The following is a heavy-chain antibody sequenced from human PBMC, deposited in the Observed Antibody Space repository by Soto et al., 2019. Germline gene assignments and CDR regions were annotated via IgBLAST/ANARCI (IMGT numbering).Heavy chain of an antibody. J-gene: IGHJ3*02. V-gene: IGHV1-46*01. Sequence: GASVKVSCKASGYTFTSYYMHWVRQAPGQGLEWMGIINPCGGSTSYAQKFQGRVTMTRDTSTSTVYMELSSLRSEDTAVYYCARDHAIVVVTAILFTSAFDIWGQGTMVTVSS. D-gene: IGHD2-21*02. CDR2: INPCGGST. CDR1: GYTFTSYY. CDR3: ARDHAIVVVTAILFTSAFDI.